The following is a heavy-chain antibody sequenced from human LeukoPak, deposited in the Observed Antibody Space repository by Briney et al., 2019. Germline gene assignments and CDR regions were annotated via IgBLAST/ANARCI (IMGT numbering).Heavy chain of an antibody. CDR2: ISAYNGNT. Sequence: ASVQSSCKASGYTFTSYGISWVRQAPRQGLEWMVWISAYNGNTNYEQKLQGRVTMTTDTPTSKAYMELRSLRADDKAVYYCARVPIVVVPAAKSWFDPWGRGTLVTVSS. D-gene: IGHD2-2*01. CDR3: ARVPIVVVPAAKSWFDP. CDR1: GYTFTSYG. J-gene: IGHJ5*02. V-gene: IGHV1-18*04.